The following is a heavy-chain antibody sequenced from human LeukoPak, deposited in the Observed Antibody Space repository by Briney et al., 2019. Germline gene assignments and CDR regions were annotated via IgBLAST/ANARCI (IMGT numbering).Heavy chain of an antibody. CDR2: VSGGGGGT. J-gene: IGHJ4*02. V-gene: IGHV3-23*01. Sequence: PPGGSLRLSCAASGFTFSSYAMSWVRPAPGKGLEWVSVVSGGGGGTYYADSVKGQFTISRDNSKNTLYLQMNSLRAEDTAVYYCAKVRNYCSSTSCLSYFDYWGQGTLVTVSS. CDR3: AKVRNYCSSTSCLSYFDY. D-gene: IGHD2-2*01. CDR1: GFTFSSYA.